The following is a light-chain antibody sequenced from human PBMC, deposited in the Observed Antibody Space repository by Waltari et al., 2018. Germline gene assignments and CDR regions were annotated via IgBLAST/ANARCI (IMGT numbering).Light chain of an antibody. Sequence: QSALTQPASVSGSPGQSITISCTGTSNDIGLYDYVSWYQQYPGNAPKLIIYDVSNRPSGVSNRFSGSKSGNTASLTISGLQAEDEADYYCSSYSRSSTLVVFGGGAKLTV. J-gene: IGLJ3*02. CDR3: SSYSRSSTLVV. CDR2: DVS. CDR1: SNDIGLYDY. V-gene: IGLV2-14*01.